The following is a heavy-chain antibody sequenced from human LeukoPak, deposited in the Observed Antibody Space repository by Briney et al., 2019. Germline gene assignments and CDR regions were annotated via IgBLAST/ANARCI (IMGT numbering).Heavy chain of an antibody. Sequence: GRSLRLSCAASGFTFSSYAMHWVRQAPGKGPEWVAVISYDGSNKYYADSVKGRFTISRDNSKNTLYLQMNSLRAEDTAVYYCAREDYGGNWFDYWGQGTLVTVSS. CDR1: GFTFSSYA. V-gene: IGHV3-30-3*01. CDR2: ISYDGSNK. J-gene: IGHJ4*02. CDR3: AREDYGGNWFDY. D-gene: IGHD4-23*01.